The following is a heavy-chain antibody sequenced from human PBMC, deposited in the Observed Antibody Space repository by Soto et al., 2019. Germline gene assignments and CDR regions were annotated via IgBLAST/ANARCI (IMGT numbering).Heavy chain of an antibody. CDR3: GADEVDHYDTSGYYYLDH. CDR2: IVVGSGYT. J-gene: IGHJ4*02. CDR1: GLTFSTSA. V-gene: IGHV1-58*02. Sequence: QVQLVQSGPEVKKPGTSVKVSCKASGLTFSTSAMQWVRQARGQHLEWMGWIVVGSGYTNYAQKFQERVTITRDMSTSTVYMELSSLRSDDTAVYYCGADEVDHYDTSGYYYLDHRGQGTLVTVSS. D-gene: IGHD3-22*01.